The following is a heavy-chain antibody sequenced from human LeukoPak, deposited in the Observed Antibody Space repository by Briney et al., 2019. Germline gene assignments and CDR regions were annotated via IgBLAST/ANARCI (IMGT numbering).Heavy chain of an antibody. Sequence: GGSLRLSCAASGFTFSSYAMHWVRQAPGKGLEWVAVISYDGSNKYYADSVKGRFTISRDNSKNTLYLQMNSLRAEDTAVYYCARALVEPAPPKKTYSNSNYYYMDVWGKGTTVTVSS. CDR3: ARALVEPAPPKKTYSNSNYYYMDV. CDR2: ISYDGSNK. V-gene: IGHV3-30*14. J-gene: IGHJ6*03. D-gene: IGHD4-11*01. CDR1: GFTFSSYA.